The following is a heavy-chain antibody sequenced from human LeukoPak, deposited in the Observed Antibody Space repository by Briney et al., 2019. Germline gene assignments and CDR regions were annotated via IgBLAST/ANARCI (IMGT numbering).Heavy chain of an antibody. CDR3: AKDTWGAGGAFDI. D-gene: IGHD1-26*01. CDR1: GFTFSSYW. Sequence: GGSLRLSCAASGFTFSSYWMSWVRQAPGKGLEWVANIKQDGSEKYYVDSVKGRFTISRDNAKNSLYLQMNSLRAEDTALYYCAKDTWGAGGAFDIWGQGTMVTVSS. CDR2: IKQDGSEK. V-gene: IGHV3-7*03. J-gene: IGHJ3*02.